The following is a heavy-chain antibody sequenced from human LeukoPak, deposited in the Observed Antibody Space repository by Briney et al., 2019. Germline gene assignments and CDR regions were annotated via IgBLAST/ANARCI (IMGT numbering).Heavy chain of an antibody. D-gene: IGHD1-1*01. CDR3: ARRSLTTGGHAFDV. Sequence: GGSLRLPCAATGFTFSDHNMGWMRQAPGKGLEWTSYMSGSGIYYADSVKGRFTISRDNAKNSLYRQMSSLRAEDSAVYFCARRSLTTGGHAFDVWGQGTLVTVSS. V-gene: IGHV3-11*01. CDR2: MSGSGI. J-gene: IGHJ3*01. CDR1: GFTFSDHN.